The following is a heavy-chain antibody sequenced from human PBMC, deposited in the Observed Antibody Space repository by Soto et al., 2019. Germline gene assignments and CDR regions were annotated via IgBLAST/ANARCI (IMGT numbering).Heavy chain of an antibody. CDR1: GGTFSSYA. CDR3: ARPLQLTGAFWYFDL. Sequence: QVQLVQSGAEVKKPGSSVKVSCKASGGTFSSYAISWVRQAPGQGLEWMGGIIPIFGTANYAQKFQGRVTITADESPSTAYMELSSLRSEDTAVYYCARPLQLTGAFWYFDLWGRGTLVTVSS. CDR2: IIPIFGTA. D-gene: IGHD7-27*01. J-gene: IGHJ2*01. V-gene: IGHV1-69*12.